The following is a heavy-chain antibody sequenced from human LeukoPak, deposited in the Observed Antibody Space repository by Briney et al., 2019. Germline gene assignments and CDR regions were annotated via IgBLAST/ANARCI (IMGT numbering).Heavy chain of an antibody. CDR3: VVPSRDGDNGWTFDY. J-gene: IGHJ4*02. D-gene: IGHD2-21*02. Sequence: PGGSLRLSCAASGITFSNYEFHWVRQAPGKGLEWVAVISYDGSNKYYADSVKGRFTISRDNSKNTLYLQMNSLRAEDTAVYYCVVPSRDGDNGWTFDYWGQGTLVTVSS. CDR2: ISYDGSNK. CDR1: GITFSNYE. V-gene: IGHV3-30*03.